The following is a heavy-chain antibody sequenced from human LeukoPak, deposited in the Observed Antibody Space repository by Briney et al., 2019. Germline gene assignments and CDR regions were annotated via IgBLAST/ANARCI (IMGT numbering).Heavy chain of an antibody. V-gene: IGHV3-23*01. Sequence: PGGSLRLSCAASGFTFSSYAMTWVRQTPGKGLEWVSAISGSGGSTSYADSVKGRFTISRDNSKNTLYLQMNNLRVEDTALYYCAKTQGFLDYWGQGTLVTVSS. CDR3: AKTQGFLDY. CDR1: GFTFSSYA. CDR2: ISGSGGST. J-gene: IGHJ4*02. D-gene: IGHD2-21*01.